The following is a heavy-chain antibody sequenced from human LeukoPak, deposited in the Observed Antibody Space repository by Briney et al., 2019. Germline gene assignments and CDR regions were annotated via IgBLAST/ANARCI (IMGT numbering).Heavy chain of an antibody. Sequence: GGSLRLSCAASGFTFSSYGMHWVRQAPGKGLEWVAVISYDGSNKYYADSVKGRFTISRDNSKNTLYLQMNSLRAEDTAVYYCAKGGGIVDTAMASDPPFDYWGQGTLVTVSS. CDR1: GFTFSSYG. CDR2: ISYDGSNK. V-gene: IGHV3-30*18. CDR3: AKGGGIVDTAMASDPPFDY. D-gene: IGHD5-18*01. J-gene: IGHJ4*02.